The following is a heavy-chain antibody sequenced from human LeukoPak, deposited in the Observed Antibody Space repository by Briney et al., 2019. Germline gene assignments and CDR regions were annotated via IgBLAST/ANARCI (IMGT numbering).Heavy chain of an antibody. CDR2: INSDSSLM. CDR1: GFTFNSYA. D-gene: IGHD3-16*01. J-gene: IGHJ4*02. Sequence: GGSLRLSCAASGFTFNSYAMSWVRQAPGKGLEWVSSINSDSSLMFYAESVKGRFTISRDNARNSLYLQMNSLRAEDTAVYYCIRDLFDDYSLDYWGQGALVTVSS. CDR3: IRDLFDDYSLDY. V-gene: IGHV3-21*01.